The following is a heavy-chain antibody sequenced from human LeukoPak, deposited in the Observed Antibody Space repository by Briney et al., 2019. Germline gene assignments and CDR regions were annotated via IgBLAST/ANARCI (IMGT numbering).Heavy chain of an antibody. D-gene: IGHD3-10*01. V-gene: IGHV3-23*01. CDR2: IVSSGAST. J-gene: IGHJ4*02. CDR1: GFTFSSYW. Sequence: GGSLRLSCAASGFTFSSYWMSWVRQAPGKGLVWVSAIVSSGASTFYADSVKGRFTISRDNSKNTLYLQMHRLTAEDKALYYCTKKGTVQGVPSYYFDYWGQGALVTVSS. CDR3: TKKGTVQGVPSYYFDY.